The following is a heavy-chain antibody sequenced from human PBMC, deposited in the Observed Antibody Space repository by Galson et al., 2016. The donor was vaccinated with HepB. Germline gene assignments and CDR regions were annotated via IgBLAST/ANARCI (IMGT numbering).Heavy chain of an antibody. CDR3: TRDDSYGLDV. Sequence: SLRLSCAASDFTFSGRWMHWVRQVPGKGLVWVSYINADGTSTTYADSVKGRFTISRDNAKNTVHLQMNSLRAEDMAIYYCTRDDSYGLDVWGQGTTVTVSS. J-gene: IGHJ6*02. V-gene: IGHV3-74*01. CDR1: DFTFSGRW. CDR2: INADGTST. D-gene: IGHD2-21*02.